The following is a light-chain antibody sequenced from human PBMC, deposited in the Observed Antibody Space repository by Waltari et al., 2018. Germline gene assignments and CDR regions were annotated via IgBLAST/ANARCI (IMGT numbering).Light chain of an antibody. CDR3: QQYYSFPLT. J-gene: IGKJ4*01. CDR2: WAS. CDR1: QSVLYSPNNKNF. Sequence: DIVMTQSPDSLAVSLGERATNNCKSSQSVLYSPNNKNFLAWYHQKPGQPPKLLIHWASIRESGVPDRFGGSGSGADFTLTISSLQAEDVAVYYCQQYYSFPLTFGGGTKVEIK. V-gene: IGKV4-1*01.